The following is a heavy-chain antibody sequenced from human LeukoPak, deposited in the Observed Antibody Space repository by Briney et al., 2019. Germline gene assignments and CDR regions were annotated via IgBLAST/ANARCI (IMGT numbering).Heavy chain of an antibody. Sequence: GGSLRLSCAASGFTFSSYAMSWVRQAPGKGLEWVSGISGSGGNTYYADSVKGRFTISRDNSKNTLYLQMNSLRAEDTAVHYCAKQNIAMAGTGAVDIWGQGTMVTVSS. CDR3: AKQNIAMAGTGAVDI. D-gene: IGHD6-19*01. V-gene: IGHV3-23*01. J-gene: IGHJ3*02. CDR2: ISGSGGNT. CDR1: GFTFSSYA.